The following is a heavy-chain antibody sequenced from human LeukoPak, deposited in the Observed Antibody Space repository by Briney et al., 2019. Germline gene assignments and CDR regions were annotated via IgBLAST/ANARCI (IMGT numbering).Heavy chain of an antibody. J-gene: IGHJ4*02. V-gene: IGHV3-23*01. Sequence: GGSLRLSCAASGFTFSSYAMGWVRQAPGKGLEGVSAISGSGAGTYYADSVKGRFTLSRDNSKNTLYLQMNSLRAEDTALYFCAKLTNVAATGTFDYGGQGALVTVSS. D-gene: IGHD6-13*01. CDR1: GFTFSSYA. CDR3: AKLTNVAATGTFDY. CDR2: ISGSGAGT.